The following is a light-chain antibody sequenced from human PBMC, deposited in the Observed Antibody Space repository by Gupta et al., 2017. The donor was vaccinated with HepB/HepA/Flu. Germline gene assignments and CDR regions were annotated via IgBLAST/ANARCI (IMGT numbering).Light chain of an antibody. J-gene: IGKJ5*01. CDR1: ESLVYSDGVTY. CDR3: WQTTHWPPIT. Sequence: DVVMTQSPLSLSVTLGQPASISCWSSESLVYSDGVTYLNWFHQRPGQAPRRLLYEVSTRDAGVPDRFCGSGCGNNFTLKISRGEAADVGFYYCWQTTHWPPITFGQGTLLDIK. CDR2: EVS. V-gene: IGKV2-30*01.